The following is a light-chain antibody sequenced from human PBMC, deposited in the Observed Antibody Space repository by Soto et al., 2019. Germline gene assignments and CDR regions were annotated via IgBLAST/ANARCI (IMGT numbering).Light chain of an antibody. CDR2: LGS. CDR1: QSLLQSNGNNY. V-gene: IGKV2-28*01. Sequence: DLVMTQSPLSLPVTPGEPASISCRSSQSLLQSNGNNYLDWYLQKPGQSPQLLIYLGSNRASGVPDRFSGSGSGTDFTLKISRVEAEDVGVYYCMQVLQPPLTFGGGTKVEIK. J-gene: IGKJ4*01. CDR3: MQVLQPPLT.